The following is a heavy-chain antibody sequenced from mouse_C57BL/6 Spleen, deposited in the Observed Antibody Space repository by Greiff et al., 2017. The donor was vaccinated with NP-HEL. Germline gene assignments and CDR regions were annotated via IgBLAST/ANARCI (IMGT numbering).Heavy chain of an antibody. J-gene: IGHJ2*01. V-gene: IGHV1-50*01. CDR1: GYTFTSYW. CDR3: ARYTTVVAH. Sequence: VQLQQPGAELVKPGASVKLSCKASGYTFTSYWMQWVKQRPGQGLEWIGEIDPSDSYTNYNQKFKGKATLTVDTSSSTAYMQLSSLTSEDSAVYYCARYTTVVAHWGQGTTLTVSS. D-gene: IGHD1-1*01. CDR2: IDPSDSYT.